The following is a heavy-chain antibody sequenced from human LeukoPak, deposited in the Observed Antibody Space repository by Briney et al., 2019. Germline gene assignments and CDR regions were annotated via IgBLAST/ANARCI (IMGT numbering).Heavy chain of an antibody. D-gene: IGHD3-10*01. CDR3: ARWYYYGSGRPRGYFDY. CDR2: IWYDGSNK. J-gene: IGHJ4*02. CDR1: GFTYSSYG. Sequence: GGSLRLSCAASGFTYSSYGMHWVRQAPGKGLEWVAVIWYDGSNKYYADSVKGRFTISRDNSKDTLYLQMNSLRAEDTAVFYCARWYYYGSGRPRGYFDYWGQGTLVTVSS. V-gene: IGHV3-33*01.